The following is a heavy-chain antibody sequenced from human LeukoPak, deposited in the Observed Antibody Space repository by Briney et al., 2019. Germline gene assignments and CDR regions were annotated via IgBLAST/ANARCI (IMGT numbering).Heavy chain of an antibody. CDR1: GYSFTSYW. J-gene: IGHJ4*02. D-gene: IGHD6-13*01. CDR2: IYPGDSDT. V-gene: IGHV5-51*01. CDR3: ARNPKSIAALWEVDY. Sequence: GESLKISCKGSGYSFTSYWIGWVRHMLGKGLEWMGIIYPGDSDTRYSPSFQGQVTISADKSISTAYLQWSSLKASDTAMYYCARNPKSIAALWEVDYWGQGTLVTVSS.